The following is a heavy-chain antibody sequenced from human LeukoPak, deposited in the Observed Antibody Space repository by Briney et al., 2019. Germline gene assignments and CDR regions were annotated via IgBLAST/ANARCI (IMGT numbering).Heavy chain of an antibody. J-gene: IGHJ3*02. CDR1: GFTFSSYD. CDR2: IRTAGDT. D-gene: IGHD4-17*01. Sequence: GGSLRLSCAASGFTFSSYDMHWVRHAPGKGLEWVSAIRTAGDTYYPGDVKGRFTISRENAKNSLYLQMNSLRAGDTAVYYCARVGDDYGDNGRAFDIWGQGTMVTVSS. V-gene: IGHV3-13*01. CDR3: ARVGDDYGDNGRAFDI.